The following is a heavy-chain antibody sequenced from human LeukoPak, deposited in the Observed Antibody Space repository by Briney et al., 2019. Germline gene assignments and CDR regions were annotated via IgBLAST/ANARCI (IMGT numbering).Heavy chain of an antibody. D-gene: IGHD3-3*01. CDR3: ARERITIFGVGYIYYYYYGMDV. V-gene: IGHV1-46*01. CDR2: INPSGGST. CDR1: GYTFTSYY. Sequence: ASVKVSCTASGYTFTSYYMHWVRQAPGQGLEWMGIINPSGGSTSYAQKFQGRVTMTRDTSTSTVYMELSSLRSEDTAVYYCARERITIFGVGYIYYYYYGMDVWGQGTTVTVSS. J-gene: IGHJ6*02.